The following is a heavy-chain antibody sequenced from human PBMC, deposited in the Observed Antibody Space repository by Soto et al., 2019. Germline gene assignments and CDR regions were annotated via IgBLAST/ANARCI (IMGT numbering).Heavy chain of an antibody. Sequence: SVKVSCKASGFNFNNSAVQWMRQARGQGLEWIGWIVVGRSSTHYAPKFRERVTITRDMSTSTAYMELSSLKSEDTAVYYCAAEGAVGAIFDYWGQGTLVTVSS. CDR3: AAEGAVGAIFDY. CDR1: GFNFNNSA. V-gene: IGHV1-58*01. J-gene: IGHJ4*02. CDR2: IVVGRSST. D-gene: IGHD1-26*01.